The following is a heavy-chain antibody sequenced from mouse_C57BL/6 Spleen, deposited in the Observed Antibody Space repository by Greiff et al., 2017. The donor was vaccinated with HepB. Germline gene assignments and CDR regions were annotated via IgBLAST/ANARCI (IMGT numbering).Heavy chain of an antibody. CDR1: GFTFSDYY. J-gene: IGHJ1*03. Sequence: EVQRVESEGGLVQPGSSMKLSCTASGFTFSDYYMAWVRQVPEKGLEWVANINYDGSSTYYLDSLKSRFIISRDNAKNILYLQMSSLKSEDTATYYCARDQLRSYWYFDVWGTGTTVTVSS. CDR2: INYDGSST. V-gene: IGHV5-16*01. CDR3: ARDQLRSYWYFDV. D-gene: IGHD1-1*01.